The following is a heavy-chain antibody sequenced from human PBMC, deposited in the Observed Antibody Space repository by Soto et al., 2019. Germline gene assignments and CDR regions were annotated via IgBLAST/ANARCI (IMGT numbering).Heavy chain of an antibody. J-gene: IGHJ4*02. CDR1: GGSISVYY. CDR3: ARGVGSSPPRY. V-gene: IGHV4-59*01. Sequence: QVQLQESGPGQVKPSETLSLTCTISGGSISVYYWSWVRQPPGHEREWIGYIYASGSPYYNPSLRSRVTISADTSKNQISLKLTSPTAADTAVYYCARGVGSSPPRYWGRGTLVTVSS. D-gene: IGHD1-26*01. CDR2: IYASGSP.